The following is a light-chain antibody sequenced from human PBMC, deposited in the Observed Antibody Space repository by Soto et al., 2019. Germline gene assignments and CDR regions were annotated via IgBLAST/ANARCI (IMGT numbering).Light chain of an antibody. Sequence: DIQMTQSPSTLSASIGDRVTITCRASQSISTWVSWYQQKPGKAPKVLIYKASNLQSGVSSRFSGSGSGTEFTLTISSLQPDDFATYYCQDYNSWTFGQGTKVDIK. V-gene: IGKV1-5*03. J-gene: IGKJ1*01. CDR2: KAS. CDR3: QDYNSWT. CDR1: QSISTW.